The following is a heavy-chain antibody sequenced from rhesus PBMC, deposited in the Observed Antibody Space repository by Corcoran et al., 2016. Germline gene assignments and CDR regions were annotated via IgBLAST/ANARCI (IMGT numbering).Heavy chain of an antibody. Sequence: QVQLQESGPGLVKPSETLSLTCAVSGASISSYWWSWIRQPPGKGLEWIGEIFGNSGNSYNHPSLKSRVIISKAASKNQFSLKLSSVTAADTAVYYCARSGYGSGGVYWGQGILVTVSS. CDR1: GASISSYW. CDR2: IFGNSGNS. D-gene: IGHD4-4*01. V-gene: IGHV4-80*01. J-gene: IGHJ4*01. CDR3: ARSGYGSGGVY.